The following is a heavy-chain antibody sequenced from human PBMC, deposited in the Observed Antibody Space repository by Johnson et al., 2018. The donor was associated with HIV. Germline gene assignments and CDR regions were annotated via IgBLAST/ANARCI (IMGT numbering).Heavy chain of an antibody. CDR1: GFTFSSYA. J-gene: IGHJ3*02. Sequence: QVQLVESGGGVVQPGRSLRLSCAASGFTFSSYAMHWVSQAPGKGLEWVAVISYDGSNKYYADSVKGRFTISRDNSKNTLYLQMNSLRAEDTAVYYCARDLLSRAFDIWGQGTMVTVSS. CDR2: ISYDGSNK. CDR3: ARDLLSRAFDI. V-gene: IGHV3-30-3*01.